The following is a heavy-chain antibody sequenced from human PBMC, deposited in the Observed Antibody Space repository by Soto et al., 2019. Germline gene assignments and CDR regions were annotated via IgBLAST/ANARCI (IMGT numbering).Heavy chain of an antibody. J-gene: IGHJ4*02. CDR2: IWYDGSNK. CDR1: GFTFSSYG. Sequence: QVQLVESGGGVVQPGRSLRLSCAASGFTFSSYGMHWVRQAPGKGLEWVAVIWYDGSNKYYADSVKGRFTISRDNSKNTLYLQMNSLRAEDTAVYYCARTYGDGYFDYWGQGTLVTVSS. D-gene: IGHD4-17*01. CDR3: ARTYGDGYFDY. V-gene: IGHV3-33*01.